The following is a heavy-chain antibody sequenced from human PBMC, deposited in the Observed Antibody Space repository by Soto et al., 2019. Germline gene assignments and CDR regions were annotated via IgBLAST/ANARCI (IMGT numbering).Heavy chain of an antibody. V-gene: IGHV3-48*02. Sequence: EVQLVESGGGLVQPGGSLRLSCAASGFTFSLYIMSWVRQAPGKGLDWVSYISRSSTGIHYADSVKGRFTISRDDATNSMHLQMNSLRDGDTAVYYCARAVTWGLDVWGQGTTVSISS. CDR2: ISRSSTGI. CDR3: ARAVTWGLDV. CDR1: GFTFSLYI. D-gene: IGHD3-10*01. J-gene: IGHJ6*02.